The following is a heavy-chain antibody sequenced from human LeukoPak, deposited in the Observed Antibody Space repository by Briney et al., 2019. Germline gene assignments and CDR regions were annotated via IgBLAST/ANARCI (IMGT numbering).Heavy chain of an antibody. CDR2: IKQDGSEK. Sequence: GGSLRLSCAASGFTLSSYWMSWVRQAPGKGLEWVANIKQDGSEKYYVDSVKGRFTISRDNAKNSLYLQMNSLRAEDTAVYYCARGEPDSSSSHDYWGQGTLVTVSS. CDR3: ARGEPDSSSSHDY. J-gene: IGHJ4*02. D-gene: IGHD6-6*01. V-gene: IGHV3-7*01. CDR1: GFTLSSYW.